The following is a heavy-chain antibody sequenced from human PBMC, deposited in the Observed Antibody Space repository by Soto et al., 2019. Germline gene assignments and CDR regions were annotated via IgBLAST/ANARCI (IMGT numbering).Heavy chain of an antibody. J-gene: IGHJ4*02. V-gene: IGHV3-21*01. D-gene: IGHD3-22*01. CDR3: ARDQDYYDSSGYYYPSFDY. CDR2: ISSSSSYI. CDR1: GFTFSSYS. Sequence: EVQLVGSGGGLVKPGGSLRLSCAASGFTFSSYSMNWVRQAPGKGLEWVSSISSSSSYIYYADSVKGRFTISRDNAKNSRYLQMNSLRAEDTAVYYCARDQDYYDSSGYYYPSFDYWGQGTLVTVSS.